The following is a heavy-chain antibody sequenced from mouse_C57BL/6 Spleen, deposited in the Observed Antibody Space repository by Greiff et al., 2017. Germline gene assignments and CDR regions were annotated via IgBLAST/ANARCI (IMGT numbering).Heavy chain of an antibody. Sequence: QVQLQQPGAELVRPGTSVKLSCKASGYTFTSYWMHWVKQRPGQGLEWIGVIDPSDSYTNYNQKFKGKATLTVDTSSSTAYMQLSSLTSEDSAVYYCASFYYDYSSWFAYWGQGTLVTVSA. V-gene: IGHV1-59*01. CDR2: IDPSDSYT. CDR1: GYTFTSYW. J-gene: IGHJ3*01. D-gene: IGHD2-4*01. CDR3: ASFYYDYSSWFAY.